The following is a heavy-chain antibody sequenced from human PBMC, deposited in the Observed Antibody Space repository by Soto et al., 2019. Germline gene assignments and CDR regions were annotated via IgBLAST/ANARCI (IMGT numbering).Heavy chain of an antibody. J-gene: IGHJ4*02. Sequence: PGESLKISCKGSGYSFTSYWIGWVRQMPGKGLEWMGIIYPGDSDTRYSPSFQGQVTISADKSISTAYLQWSSLKASDTAMYYCAGPRGYYDSSGPVQYYFDYWGQGTLVTVSS. V-gene: IGHV5-51*01. CDR2: IYPGDSDT. D-gene: IGHD3-22*01. CDR3: AGPRGYYDSSGPVQYYFDY. CDR1: GYSFTSYW.